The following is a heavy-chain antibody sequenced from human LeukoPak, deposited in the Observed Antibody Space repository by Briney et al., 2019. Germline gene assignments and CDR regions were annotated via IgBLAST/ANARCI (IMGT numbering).Heavy chain of an antibody. CDR1: GYTFTGYY. Sequence: ASVKVSCKASGYTFTGYYMHWVRQAPGQGLEWMGWINPNSGGTNYAQKFQGWVTMTRDTSISTAYMELSRLRSDDTAVYYCARDPGGVVPAAIGVYYYIDVWGKGTTVTVSS. V-gene: IGHV1-2*04. CDR3: ARDPGGVVPAAIGVYYYIDV. D-gene: IGHD2-2*01. CDR2: INPNSGGT. J-gene: IGHJ6*03.